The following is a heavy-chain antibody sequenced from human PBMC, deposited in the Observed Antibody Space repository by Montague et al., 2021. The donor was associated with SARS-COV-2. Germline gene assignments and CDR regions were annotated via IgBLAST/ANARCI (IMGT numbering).Heavy chain of an antibody. Sequence: SETLSLTCSVSGGSISSYYWSWTRQSPGKGLEWIGYIFHSGITDYNPSLKSRVTISVDMSKNQFSLQLNSVTAADSAVYYCARTECNWNDWFDPWGQGTLVTVSS. D-gene: IGHD1-20*01. CDR3: ARTECNWNDWFDP. J-gene: IGHJ5*02. CDR2: IFHSGIT. V-gene: IGHV4-59*13. CDR1: GGSISSYY.